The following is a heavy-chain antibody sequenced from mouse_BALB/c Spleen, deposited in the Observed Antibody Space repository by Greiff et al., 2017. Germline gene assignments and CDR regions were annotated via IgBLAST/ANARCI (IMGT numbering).Heavy chain of an antibody. J-gene: IGHJ4*01. D-gene: IGHD2-1*01. CDR2: ISSGGSTI. CDR1: GFTFSSFG. V-gene: IGHV5-17*02. CDR3: ARSNGNYYAMDY. Sequence: EVKLMESGGGLVQPGGSRKLSCAASGFTFSSFGMHWVRQAPEKGLEWVAYISSGGSTIYYADTVKGRFTISRDNPKNTLFLQMTSLRSEDTAMYYCARSNGNYYAMDYWGQGTSVTVSS.